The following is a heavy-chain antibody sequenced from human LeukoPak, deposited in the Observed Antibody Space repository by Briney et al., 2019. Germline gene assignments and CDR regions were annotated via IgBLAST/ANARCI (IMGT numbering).Heavy chain of an antibody. CDR3: ATIQLWFYTVSPSFDY. Sequence: GGSLRLSCAASGFTFSSYEMNWVRQAPGKGLEWVSSISSSSSYIYYADSVKGRFTISRDNAKNSLYLQMNSLRAEDTAVYYCATIQLWFYTVSPSFDYWGQGTLVTVSS. CDR1: GFTFSSYE. D-gene: IGHD5-18*01. V-gene: IGHV3-21*01. J-gene: IGHJ4*02. CDR2: ISSSSSYI.